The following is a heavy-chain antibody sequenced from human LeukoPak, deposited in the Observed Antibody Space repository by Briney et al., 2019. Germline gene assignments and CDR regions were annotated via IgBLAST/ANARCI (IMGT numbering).Heavy chain of an antibody. CDR1: GFTFSGHW. J-gene: IGHJ4*02. CDR3: ASGDSATRLDY. CDR2: VIGDGSGT. Sequence: PGGSLRLSCAASGFTFSGHWMHWVRQAPGKGLVWVSRVIGDGSGTTSADSVRGRFTISRDNAKNTLYLQMNDLRVEDTALYYWASGDSATRLDYWGQGTLVSVSS. D-gene: IGHD6-25*01. V-gene: IGHV3-74*03.